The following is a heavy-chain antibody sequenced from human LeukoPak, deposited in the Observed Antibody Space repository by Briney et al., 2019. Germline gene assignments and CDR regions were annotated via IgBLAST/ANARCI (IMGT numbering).Heavy chain of an antibody. Sequence: PGGSLRLSCAASGFTFSSYAMSWVRQAPGKGLEWVSAISGSGGSPYSADSVKGRFTLSRDNSKNTLYLQMNSLRAEDTAVYYCAKLEVGVTRGGDYWGQGTLVTVSS. D-gene: IGHD1-26*01. CDR2: ISGSGGSP. V-gene: IGHV3-23*01. CDR1: GFTFSSYA. J-gene: IGHJ4*02. CDR3: AKLEVGVTRGGDY.